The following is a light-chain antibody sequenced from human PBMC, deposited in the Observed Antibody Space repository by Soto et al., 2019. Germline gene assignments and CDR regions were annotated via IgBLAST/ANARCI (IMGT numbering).Light chain of an antibody. V-gene: IGKV3-20*01. Sequence: EIVLTQSPGTLYLSPGERGTLSCRASQTVSSNFLAWYQQKPGQAPRLLIFDASTRATGIPDRFTGSGSGTDFTLTISRLEPEDSAVYYCQFYGDPSKTFGQGTKVEIK. CDR2: DAS. CDR3: QFYGDPSKT. J-gene: IGKJ1*01. CDR1: QTVSSNF.